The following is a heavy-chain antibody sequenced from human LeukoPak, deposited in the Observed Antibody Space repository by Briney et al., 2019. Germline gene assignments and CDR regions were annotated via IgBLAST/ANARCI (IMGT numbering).Heavy chain of an antibody. V-gene: IGHV3-48*02. CDR2: ISSSSSTI. D-gene: IGHD1-26*01. J-gene: IGHJ4*02. Sequence: PGRSLRLSCAASGFTFSSYEMNWVRQAPGKGLEWVSYISSSSSTIYYADSVKGRFTISRDNAKNSLYLQMNSLRDEDTAVYYCAREESWSYFSWSEGYFDYWGQGTLVTVSS. CDR3: AREESWSYFSWSEGYFDY. CDR1: GFTFSSYE.